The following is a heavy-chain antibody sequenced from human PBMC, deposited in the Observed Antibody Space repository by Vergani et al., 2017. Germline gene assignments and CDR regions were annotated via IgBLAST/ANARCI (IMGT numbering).Heavy chain of an antibody. D-gene: IGHD7-27*01. CDR3: ARKPNWGFFDY. CDR2: IYSGGST. V-gene: IGHV3-23*03. CDR1: GFTFSSYA. J-gene: IGHJ4*02. Sequence: EVQLLESGGGLVQPGGSLRLSCAASGFTFSSYAMSWVRQAPGKGLEWVSVIYSGGSTYYADSVKGRFTISRDNSKNTLYLQMNSLRAEDTAVYYCARKPNWGFFDYWGQGTLVTVSS.